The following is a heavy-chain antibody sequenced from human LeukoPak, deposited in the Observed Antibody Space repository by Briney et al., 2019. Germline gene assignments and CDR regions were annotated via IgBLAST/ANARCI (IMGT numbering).Heavy chain of an antibody. Sequence: GESLKISCEGSGYTFTSYWIAWVRQMPGKGLEWMGIIYPGDSDTRYSPSFQGQVTISADKSISTAYLQWSSLKASDTAMYYCARAHDSSRAGGDAFDIWGQGTMVTVSS. V-gene: IGHV5-51*01. CDR1: GYTFTSYW. CDR2: IYPGDSDT. D-gene: IGHD3-22*01. J-gene: IGHJ3*02. CDR3: ARAHDSSRAGGDAFDI.